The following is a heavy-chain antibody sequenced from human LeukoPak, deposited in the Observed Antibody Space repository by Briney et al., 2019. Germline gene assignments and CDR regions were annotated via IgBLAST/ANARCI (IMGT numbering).Heavy chain of an antibody. Sequence: GASVKVSCKASGYTFTGYYMHWVRQAPGQGLEWMGWINPNSGGTNYAQKFQGRVTMTRDTSISTAYMELSRLRSDDTAVYYCATHDSSGYRTSKPLDYWGQGTLVTVSS. J-gene: IGHJ4*02. CDR2: INPNSGGT. V-gene: IGHV1-2*02. CDR1: GYTFTGYY. D-gene: IGHD3-22*01. CDR3: ATHDSSGYRTSKPLDY.